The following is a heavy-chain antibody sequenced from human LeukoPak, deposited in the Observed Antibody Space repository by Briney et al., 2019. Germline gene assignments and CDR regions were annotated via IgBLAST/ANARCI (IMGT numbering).Heavy chain of an antibody. D-gene: IGHD6-19*01. J-gene: IGHJ4*02. V-gene: IGHV3-23*01. CDR2: ISGSGGST. CDR3: AKGGVRIAVAEDFFDY. Sequence: PGGSLRLSCAASGFTFSSYAMSWVRQAPGKGLEWVSAISGSGGSTYYADSVKGRFTISRDNSKNTLYLQMNSLRAEDTAVYYCAKGGVRIAVAEDFFDYWGQGTLVTVSS. CDR1: GFTFSSYA.